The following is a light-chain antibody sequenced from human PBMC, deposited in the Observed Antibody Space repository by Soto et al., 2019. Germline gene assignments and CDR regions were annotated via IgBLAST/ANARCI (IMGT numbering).Light chain of an antibody. CDR2: GAS. CDR3: HQYNSYAWT. Sequence: EIVMTQSPAILSVSPGEGATLSCRASRSVSRNLAWYQQKPGQAPRLLIHGASTRAPGVPARFSGSGSGTEFTLTISGLQPDDFATYYCHQYNSYAWTFGQGTKVDI. CDR1: RSVSRN. V-gene: IGKV3-15*01. J-gene: IGKJ1*01.